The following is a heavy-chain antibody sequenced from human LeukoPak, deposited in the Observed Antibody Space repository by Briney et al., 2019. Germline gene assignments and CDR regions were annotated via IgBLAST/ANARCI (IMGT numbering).Heavy chain of an antibody. CDR1: GFTFSSLG. D-gene: IGHD3-16*01. J-gene: IGHJ4*02. Sequence: QTGGSLRLSCAASGFTFSSLGIHWVRQAPGKGLEWVAFIRYDGTNKYYADSVKGRFTISRDNSKNTLYMQMNSLRAEDTAVYYCAPGTWGGDNYFDYWGQGTLVTVSS. CDR2: IRYDGTNK. V-gene: IGHV3-30*02. CDR3: APGTWGGDNYFDY.